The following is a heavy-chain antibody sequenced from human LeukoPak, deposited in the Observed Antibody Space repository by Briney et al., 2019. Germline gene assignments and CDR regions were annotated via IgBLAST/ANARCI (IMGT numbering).Heavy chain of an antibody. CDR3: ARSGLYYYGSGTPNWFDP. CDR1: GYSFTSYW. V-gene: IGHV5-51*01. Sequence: PGESLKISCKGSGYSFTSYWIGWVRQMPGKGLEWMGIIYPGDSDTRYSPSFQGQVTISADKSISTAYLQWSSLKASDTAMYYCARSGLYYYGSGTPNWFDPWGQGTLVTVSS. J-gene: IGHJ5*02. CDR2: IYPGDSDT. D-gene: IGHD3-10*01.